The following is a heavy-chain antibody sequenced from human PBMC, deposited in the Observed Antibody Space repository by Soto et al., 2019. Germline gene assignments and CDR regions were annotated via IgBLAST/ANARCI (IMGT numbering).Heavy chain of an antibody. J-gene: IGHJ5*01. D-gene: IGHD6-13*01. CDR3: ARAIAAAGRHYTSWFDS. Sequence: ASVKVSCKASGYTFTGYYMHWVRQAPGQGLEWMGWINPSSGGTNYAQKFQGRVTMTRDTSISTAYMELSRLRSDDTAVYYCARAIAAAGRHYTSWFDSWGPGTLVTVFS. V-gene: IGHV1-2*02. CDR2: INPSSGGT. CDR1: GYTFTGYY.